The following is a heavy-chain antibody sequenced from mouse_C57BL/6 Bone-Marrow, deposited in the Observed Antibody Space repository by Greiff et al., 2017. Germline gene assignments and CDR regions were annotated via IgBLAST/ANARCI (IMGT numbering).Heavy chain of an antibody. CDR2: IYPRSGNT. CDR3: ARGTTVTPYFDY. Sequence: VQLQESGAELARPGASVKLSCKASGYTFTSYGISWVKQRTGQGLEWIGEIYPRSGNTYYNEKFKGKATLTADKSSSTAYMELRSLTSEDSAVYFCARGTTVTPYFDYWGQGTTLTVSS. CDR1: GYTFTSYG. V-gene: IGHV1-81*01. D-gene: IGHD1-1*01. J-gene: IGHJ2*01.